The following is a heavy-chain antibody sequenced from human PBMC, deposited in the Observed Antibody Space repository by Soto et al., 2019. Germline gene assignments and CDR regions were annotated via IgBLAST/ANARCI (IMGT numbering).Heavy chain of an antibody. V-gene: IGHV3-13*01. D-gene: IGHD3-16*01. CDR3: ARGLWVQRWLNRDYGNFDY. Sequence: PGRSLRLSCAASGFTFSSYDMHWVRQATGKGLEWVSAIGTAGDTYYPGSVKGRFTISRENAKNSLYLQMNSLRAEDTAVYYCARGLWVQRWLNRDYGNFDYWGQGTLVTVSS. CDR2: IGTAGDT. CDR1: GFTFSSYD. J-gene: IGHJ4*02.